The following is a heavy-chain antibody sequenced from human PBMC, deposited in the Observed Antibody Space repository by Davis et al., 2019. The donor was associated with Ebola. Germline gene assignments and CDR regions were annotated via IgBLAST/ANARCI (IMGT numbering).Heavy chain of an antibody. V-gene: IGHV3-33*06. CDR2: IWYDGSNK. Sequence: PGGSLRLSCAASGFTFSSYGMHWVRQAPGKGLEWVAVIWYDGSNKYYADSVKGRFTISRDNSKNTLYLQMNSLRAEDTAVYYCAKDRAGRDGYWEFDYWGQGTLVTVSS. J-gene: IGHJ4*02. D-gene: IGHD5-24*01. CDR3: AKDRAGRDGYWEFDY. CDR1: GFTFSSYG.